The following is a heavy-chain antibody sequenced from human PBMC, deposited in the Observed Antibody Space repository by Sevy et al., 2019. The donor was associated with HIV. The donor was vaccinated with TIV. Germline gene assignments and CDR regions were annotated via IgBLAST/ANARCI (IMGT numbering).Heavy chain of an antibody. J-gene: IGHJ3*02. CDR3: AREADYYDSSGYGNAFDI. Sequence: ASVKVSCKASGGTFSSYAISWVRQAPGQGLEWMGGIIPIFGTANYAQKFQGRVTITADESTGTAYMERSSLRSEDTAVYYCAREADYYDSSGYGNAFDIWGQGTMVTVSS. CDR2: IIPIFGTA. D-gene: IGHD3-22*01. CDR1: GGTFSSYA. V-gene: IGHV1-69*13.